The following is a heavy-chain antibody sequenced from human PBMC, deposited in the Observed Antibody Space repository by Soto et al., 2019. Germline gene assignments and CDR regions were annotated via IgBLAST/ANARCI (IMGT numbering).Heavy chain of an antibody. D-gene: IGHD1-1*01. V-gene: IGHV4-30-2*01. CDR1: GGSISSGGYS. Sequence: TLSLTCAVSGGSISSGGYSWSWIRQPPGKGLEWIGEINHSGSTNYSPSLKSRVTISVDTSKNQFSLKLSSVTAADTAVYYCARDWNDFYYFDYWGQGTLVTVSS. CDR3: ARDWNDFYYFDY. J-gene: IGHJ4*02. CDR2: INHSGST.